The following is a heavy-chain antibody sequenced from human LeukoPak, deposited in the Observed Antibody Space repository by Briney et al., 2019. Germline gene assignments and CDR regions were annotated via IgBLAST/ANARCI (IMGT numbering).Heavy chain of an antibody. Sequence: SETLSLTCTVSGGSITNSYWNWIRQSPGKGLEWIGYINYSGSTNYNPSLKSRVTISVDTSKNQFSLKLSSVTAADTAMYFCARDPLSTNDFDIWGQWTMVTVSS. CDR3: ARDPLSTNDFDI. J-gene: IGHJ3*02. CDR2: INYSGST. V-gene: IGHV4-59*01. D-gene: IGHD1-1*01. CDR1: GGSITNSY.